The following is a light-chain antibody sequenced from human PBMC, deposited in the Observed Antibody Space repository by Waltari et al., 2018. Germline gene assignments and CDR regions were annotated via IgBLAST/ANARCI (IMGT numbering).Light chain of an antibody. CDR3: MIWHSNAVV. J-gene: IGLJ2*01. V-gene: IGLV5-45*03. Sequence: QAVLTQPSYLSASPGASASLTCTLRSGINLDTYRIYWYQQKPGSPPPYLLRYRSDSDNHQASRVPRRFSASKDASANAGILLISGLQSEDEADYYCMIWHSNAVVFGGGTTLTVL. CDR1: SGINLDTYR. CDR2: YRSDSDN.